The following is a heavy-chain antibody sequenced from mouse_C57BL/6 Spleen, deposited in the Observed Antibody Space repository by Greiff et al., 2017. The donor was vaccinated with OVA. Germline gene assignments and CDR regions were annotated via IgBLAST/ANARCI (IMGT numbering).Heavy chain of an antibody. CDR3: TRDERTGTYDY. CDR2: ISSGGDYI. V-gene: IGHV5-9-1*02. CDR1: GFTFSSYA. J-gene: IGHJ2*01. D-gene: IGHD4-1*01. Sequence: EVKVVESGEGLVKPGGSLKLSCAASGFTFSSYAMSWVRQTPEKRLEWVAYISSGGDYIYYADTVKGRFTISRDNARNTLYLQMSSLKSEDTAMYYCTRDERTGTYDYWGQGTTLTVSS.